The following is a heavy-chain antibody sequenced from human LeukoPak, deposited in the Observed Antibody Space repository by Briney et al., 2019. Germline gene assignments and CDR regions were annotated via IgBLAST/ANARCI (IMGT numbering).Heavy chain of an antibody. J-gene: IGHJ5*02. CDR1: GGSISSSNR. Sequence: SETLSLTCAVSGGSISSSNRWSWVRQPPGKGLEWIGEIYHSGSTNYNPSLKSRVTISVDKSKNQFSLKLSSVTAADTAVYYCARTPTYDFFNWFDPWGQGTLVTVSS. D-gene: IGHD3-3*01. V-gene: IGHV4-4*02. CDR3: ARTPTYDFFNWFDP. CDR2: IYHSGST.